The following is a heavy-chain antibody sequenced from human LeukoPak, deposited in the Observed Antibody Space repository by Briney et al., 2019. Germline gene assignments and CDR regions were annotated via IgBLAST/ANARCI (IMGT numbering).Heavy chain of an antibody. Sequence: GGSLRLSCAASGFTFSDFGMTWVRQAPGKGLEWVSGISGSGGDTYYADSVKGRFTISRDNPKSTLYLQMNTLGAEDTAIYYCAKNRGDLLSSRVGCDYWGKGALVTVSS. CDR1: GFTFSDFG. D-gene: IGHD3-16*01. J-gene: IGHJ4*02. CDR3: AKNRGDLLSSRVGCDY. CDR2: ISGSGGDT. V-gene: IGHV3-23*01.